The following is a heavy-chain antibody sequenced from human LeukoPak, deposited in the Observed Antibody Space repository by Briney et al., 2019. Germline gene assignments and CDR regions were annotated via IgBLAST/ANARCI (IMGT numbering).Heavy chain of an antibody. CDR3: ARAGYSSGWYGRFDP. CDR2: IYTSGST. V-gene: IGHV4-4*07. Sequence: PSETLSLTCTVSGGSISSYYWIWIRQPAGKGLEWIGRIYTSGSTNYNPSLKSRVTMSVDTSKNQFSLKLSSVTAADTAVYHCARAGYSSGWYGRFDPWGQGTLVTVSS. D-gene: IGHD6-19*01. CDR1: GGSISSYY. J-gene: IGHJ5*02.